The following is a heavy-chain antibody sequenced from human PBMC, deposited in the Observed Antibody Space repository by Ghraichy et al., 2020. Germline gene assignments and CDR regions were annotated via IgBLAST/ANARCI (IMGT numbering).Heavy chain of an antibody. J-gene: IGHJ4*02. CDR2: ISSSSSSI. CDR3: ALEFLVRGLIGDLKSGIDY. CDR1: GFDFSSSG. Sequence: GGSLRLSCAASGFDFSSSGINWVRQAPGKGLEWVSCISSSSSSIYYADSVKGRITISRDNAKNSLYLQMNSLRDEDPAVYYCALEFLVRGLIGDLKSGIDYWGPGTLVTVSS. V-gene: IGHV3-48*02. D-gene: IGHD3-10*01.